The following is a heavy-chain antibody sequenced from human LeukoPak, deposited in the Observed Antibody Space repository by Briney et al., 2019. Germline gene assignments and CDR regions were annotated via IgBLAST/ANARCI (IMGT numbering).Heavy chain of an antibody. Sequence: PGGSLRLSCAASGFTFDTYHLTWVRQAPGKGLEWVANIKPDGSEKCYVDSVKGRFTISRDNAKNSLDLQMNSLRAEDTAVYYCAKDSYSKGDFWGQGVLVTVSS. CDR2: IKPDGSEK. CDR3: AKDSYSKGDF. D-gene: IGHD6-13*01. J-gene: IGHJ4*02. V-gene: IGHV3-7*01. CDR1: GFTFDTYH.